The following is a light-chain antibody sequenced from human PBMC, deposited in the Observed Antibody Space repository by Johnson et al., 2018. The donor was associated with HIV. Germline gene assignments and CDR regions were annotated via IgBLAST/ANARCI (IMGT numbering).Light chain of an antibody. CDR3: GTWDSSLSTYV. CDR2: DNN. Sequence: QSVLTQPPSVSAAPGQKVTISCSGTSSNIGNHYVSWYQLLPGTAPKLLIYDNNQRPSGIPDRFSFSKSGTSATLGITGLQTGDEADYYCGTWDSSLSTYVFGSGTKVTGL. J-gene: IGLJ1*01. V-gene: IGLV1-51*01. CDR1: SSNIGNHY.